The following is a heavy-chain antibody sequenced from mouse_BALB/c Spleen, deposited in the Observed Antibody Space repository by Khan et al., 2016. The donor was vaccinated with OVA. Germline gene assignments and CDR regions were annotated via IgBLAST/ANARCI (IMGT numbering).Heavy chain of an antibody. CDR1: GYSITSDYA. J-gene: IGHJ3*01. CDR2: ISYSGST. Sequence: VQLQQSGPGLVKPSQSLSLTCTVTGYSITSDYAWNRIRQFPGNKLEWMGYISYSGSTTYNPSLKSRISITRDTSKNQFFLQLNSVTTEDTATYYCARWFTYWGQGTLVTVSA. CDR3: ARWFTY. V-gene: IGHV3-2*02.